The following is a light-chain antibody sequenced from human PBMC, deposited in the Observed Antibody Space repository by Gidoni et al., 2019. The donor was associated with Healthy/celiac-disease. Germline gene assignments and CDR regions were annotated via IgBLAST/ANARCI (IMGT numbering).Light chain of an antibody. J-gene: IGKJ1*01. CDR3: QQRSNWPWT. CDR2: DAS. CDR1: QSVSSY. V-gene: IGKV3-11*01. Sequence: EIVLTQSPATLSLSPGERATLSCRASQSVSSYLAWYQQKPGQAPMLLIYDASNRATGIPARFSGSGSGTDFTLTISSLEPEDFAVYYCQQRSNWPWTFGQXTKVEIK.